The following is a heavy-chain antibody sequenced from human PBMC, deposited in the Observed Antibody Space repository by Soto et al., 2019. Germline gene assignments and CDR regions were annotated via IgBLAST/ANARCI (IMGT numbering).Heavy chain of an antibody. CDR1: GGSFSGYY. J-gene: IGHJ4*02. CDR3: ARGYYDYVWGSYRYTPHFDY. Sequence: SETLSLTCAVYGGSFSGYYWSWIRQPPGKGLEWIGEINHSGSTNYNPSLKSRVTISVDTSKNQFSLKLSSGTAADTAVYYCARGYYDYVWGSYRYTPHFDYWGQGTLGTVSS. CDR2: INHSGST. V-gene: IGHV4-34*01. D-gene: IGHD3-16*02.